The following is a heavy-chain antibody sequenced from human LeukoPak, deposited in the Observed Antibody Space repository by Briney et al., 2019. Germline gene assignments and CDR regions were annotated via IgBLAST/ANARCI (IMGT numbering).Heavy chain of an antibody. D-gene: IGHD1-14*01. V-gene: IGHV1-2*02. CDR2: INPNSGGT. Sequence: ASVKVSCKASGYTFTDYYIHWVRQAPGQGLEWMGWINPNSGGTKFAQKFRGRVTMTSDTSISTAYMDLSTLGSDDTAVYYCAREPVDYYYYYMDVWGKGTTVTVSS. CDR1: GYTFTDYY. J-gene: IGHJ6*03. CDR3: AREPVDYYYYYMDV.